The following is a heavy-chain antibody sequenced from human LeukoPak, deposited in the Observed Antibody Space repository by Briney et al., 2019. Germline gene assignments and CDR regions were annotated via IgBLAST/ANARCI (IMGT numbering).Heavy chain of an antibody. J-gene: IGHJ4*02. D-gene: IGHD3-10*01. Sequence: GTSLRLSCAASGITFTSYGMHWVRQSPGQGLEWVALITYDEYYKYYSDSVKGRFTISSDTAKNTLYLQMNSLRAEDTAVYYCARDLSPVVRASPMGYWGQGTLVTVSS. CDR1: GITFTSYG. CDR2: ITYDEYYK. V-gene: IGHV3-30*03. CDR3: ARDLSPVVRASPMGY.